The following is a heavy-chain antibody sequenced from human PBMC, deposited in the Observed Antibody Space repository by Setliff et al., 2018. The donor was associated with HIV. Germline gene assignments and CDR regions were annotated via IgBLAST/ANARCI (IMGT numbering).Heavy chain of an antibody. D-gene: IGHD3-3*01. CDR3: ARREAFYEHWSDYYGGQNYMDY. Sequence: GESLKMSCKGSGFNFNTYWIAWVRQMPGKGLEWMGVIYPGDSDTRYSPSFQGQVTISADKSINTAYLQWSSLKASDTAMYYCARREAFYEHWSDYYGGQNYMDYWGPGALVTVSS. CDR2: IYPGDSDT. J-gene: IGHJ4*02. V-gene: IGHV5-51*01. CDR1: GFNFNTYW.